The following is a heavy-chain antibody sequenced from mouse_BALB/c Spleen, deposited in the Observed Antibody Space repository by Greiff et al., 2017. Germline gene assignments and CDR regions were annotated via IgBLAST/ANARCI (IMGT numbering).Heavy chain of an antibody. J-gene: IGHJ3*01. CDR3: ARSRSYGNYNRFAY. CDR2: INPSTGYT. CDR1: GYTFTSYW. V-gene: IGHV1-7*01. Sequence: QVQLKQSGAELAKPGASVKMSCKASGYTFTSYWMHWVKQRPGQGLEWIGYINPSTGYTEYNQKFKDKATLTADKSSSTAYMQLSSLTSEDSAVYYCARSRSYGNYNRFAYWGQGTLVTVSA. D-gene: IGHD2-1*01.